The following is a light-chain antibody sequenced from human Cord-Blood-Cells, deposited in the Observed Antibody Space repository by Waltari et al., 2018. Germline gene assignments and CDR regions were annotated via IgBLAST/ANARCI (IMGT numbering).Light chain of an antibody. CDR2: EGS. V-gene: IGLV2-23*01. CDR3: CSYAGSSTWV. J-gene: IGLJ3*02. Sequence: QSALTQPASVSGSPGQSITISCTGTSSDVGSYNLVPWYQQHPRKAPKLMIYEGSKRTSGVSNRFSGSKSGNTASLTITGLQAEDEADYYCCSYAGSSTWVFGGGTKLTVL. CDR1: SSDVGSYNL.